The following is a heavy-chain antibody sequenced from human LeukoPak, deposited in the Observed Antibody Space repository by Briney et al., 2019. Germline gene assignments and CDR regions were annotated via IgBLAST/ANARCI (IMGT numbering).Heavy chain of an antibody. CDR3: ARVKGYYQFDY. CDR2: IYYSGST. J-gene: IGHJ4*02. D-gene: IGHD3-22*01. CDR1: GESISGFY. Sequence: SETLSLTCTVSGESISGFYWTWIRQPPGKGLEWIGYIYYSGSTNYNPSLKSRVTISVDTSKNQFSLKLSSVTAADTAVYYCARVKGYYQFDYWGQGTLVTVSS. V-gene: IGHV4-59*01.